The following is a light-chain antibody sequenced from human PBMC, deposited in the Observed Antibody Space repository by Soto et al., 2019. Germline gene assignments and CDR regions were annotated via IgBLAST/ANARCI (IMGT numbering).Light chain of an antibody. V-gene: IGLV1-44*01. J-gene: IGLJ2*01. Sequence: QSVLTQPPSASGTPGQRVTISCSGSSSNIGSNIVSWYQQVPGTAPKLLIYSNNQRPSGVPDRFSGSKSGTSASLAISGLQSEDEADYYCAAWDESLNVVVFGGGTKVTVL. CDR2: SNN. CDR1: SSNIGSNI. CDR3: AAWDESLNVVV.